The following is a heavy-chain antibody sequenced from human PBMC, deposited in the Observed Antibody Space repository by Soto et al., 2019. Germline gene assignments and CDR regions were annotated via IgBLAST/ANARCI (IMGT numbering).Heavy chain of an antibody. Sequence: PLETLSLTCTVSGGSISYVYYHWTWIRQSPGKGLEWIGYIHYSGSIIYNPSFKSRVTISVDTSKNQFSLQLSSVTAADTAVYFCAREDDGGDRDYYGLDVWGQGTTVTVSS. V-gene: IGHV4-30-4*08. CDR3: AREDDGGDRDYYGLDV. CDR1: GGSISYVYYH. J-gene: IGHJ6*02. D-gene: IGHD2-21*02. CDR2: IHYSGSI.